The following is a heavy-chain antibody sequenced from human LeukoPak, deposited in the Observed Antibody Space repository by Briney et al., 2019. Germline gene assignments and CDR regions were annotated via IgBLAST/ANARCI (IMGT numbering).Heavy chain of an antibody. D-gene: IGHD6-13*01. CDR3: AKDRGSRWSLDY. Sequence: GGSLRLSCAASGFTFSSDGMHSVRQAPGKGLEWLTFIAYDANTKYYSDSVRGRFTVSRDNSKNAMYLQMTRRRAEDTAMYYCAKDRGSRWSLDYWGQGNLVTVSS. CDR2: IAYDANTK. V-gene: IGHV3-30*18. CDR1: GFTFSSDG. J-gene: IGHJ4*02.